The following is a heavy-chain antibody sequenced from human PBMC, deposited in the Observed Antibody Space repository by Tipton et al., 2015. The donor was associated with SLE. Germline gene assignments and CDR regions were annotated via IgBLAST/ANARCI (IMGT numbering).Heavy chain of an antibody. J-gene: IGHJ3*02. CDR3: ARPQADYYDSSGYHYAGAFDI. D-gene: IGHD3-22*01. CDR1: GYSFTSYW. CDR2: IDPSDSDT. Sequence: QLVQSGAEVKKPGESLKISCKGSGYSFTSYWISWVRQMPGKGLEWMGRIDPSDSDTRYSPSFQGQVTISADKSISTAYLQWSSLKASDTAMYYCARPQADYYDSSGYHYAGAFDIWGQGTMVTVSS. V-gene: IGHV5-51*01.